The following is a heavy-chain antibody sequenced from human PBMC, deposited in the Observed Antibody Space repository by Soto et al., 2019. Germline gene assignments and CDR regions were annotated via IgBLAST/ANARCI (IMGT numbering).Heavy chain of an antibody. D-gene: IGHD1-26*01. Sequence: QVQLVQSGAEVKKPGASVKVSCKASGYTFTGYYMHWVRQAPGQGLEWMGWINPNSGGTDYAQKFQGRVTTTRDTAISTAYMVLSRLRSDDTAVYYCAGGVLSGSYYNWFDPWGQGTAVTVSS. CDR2: INPNSGGT. CDR3: AGGVLSGSYYNWFDP. V-gene: IGHV1-2*02. CDR1: GYTFTGYY. J-gene: IGHJ5*02.